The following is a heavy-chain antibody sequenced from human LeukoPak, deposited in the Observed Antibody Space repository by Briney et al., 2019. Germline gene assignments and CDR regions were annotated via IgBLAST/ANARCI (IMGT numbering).Heavy chain of an antibody. CDR3: ARTDGGYSYGFDAFNI. V-gene: IGHV4-39*01. CDR1: GGSISSSSYY. D-gene: IGHD5-18*01. CDR2: IYYSGST. J-gene: IGHJ3*02. Sequence: SETLSLTCTVSGGSISSSSYYWGWIRQPPGKGLEWIGSIYYSGSTYYNPSLKSRVTISVDTSKNQFSLKLSSVTAADTAVYYCARTDGGYSYGFDAFNIWGKGQWSPSLQ.